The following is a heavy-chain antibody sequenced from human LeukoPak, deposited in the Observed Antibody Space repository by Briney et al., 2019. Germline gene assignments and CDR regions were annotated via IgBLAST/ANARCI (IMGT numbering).Heavy chain of an antibody. Sequence: GGSLRLSCAASGFTFRDYTMNWVRQAPGKGLEWVSAISKSGTYIKYADSVKGRFTVSRDNAKNSLFLQMNSLRVEDTAVYYCAREVVIVVEPAANTIDYWGQGTLVTVSS. D-gene: IGHD2-2*01. V-gene: IGHV3-21*01. CDR2: ISKSGTYI. CDR1: GFTFRDYT. J-gene: IGHJ4*02. CDR3: AREVVIVVEPAANTIDY.